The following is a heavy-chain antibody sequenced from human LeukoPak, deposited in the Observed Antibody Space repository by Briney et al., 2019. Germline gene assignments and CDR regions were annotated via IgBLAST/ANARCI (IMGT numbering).Heavy chain of an antibody. J-gene: IGHJ4*02. V-gene: IGHV3-23*01. CDR1: GFTFSSYG. CDR3: ARDGSGLDY. Sequence: GGSLRLSCAASGFTFSSYGMSWVRQAPGKGLEWVSAISGSGGNTYYADSVKGRFTISRDNSKNTLYLQMNSLRAEDTAVYYCARDGSGLDYWGQGTLVTVSS. CDR2: ISGSGGNT. D-gene: IGHD3-10*01.